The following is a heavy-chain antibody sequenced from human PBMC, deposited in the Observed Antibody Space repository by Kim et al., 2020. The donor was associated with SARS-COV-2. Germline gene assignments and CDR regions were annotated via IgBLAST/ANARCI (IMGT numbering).Heavy chain of an antibody. V-gene: IGHV5-51*01. CDR3: ARLSDSYGPIDF. D-gene: IGHD5-18*01. Sequence: GESLKISCKGSGYSFTSYWIGWVRQMPGKGLEWMGLIYPGDSDTKYSPSFQGQVIISADKSISNAYLQWSSLKASDTAMYYCARLSDSYGPIDFWGQGTLVTVSS. CDR2: IYPGDSDT. CDR1: GYSFTSYW. J-gene: IGHJ4*02.